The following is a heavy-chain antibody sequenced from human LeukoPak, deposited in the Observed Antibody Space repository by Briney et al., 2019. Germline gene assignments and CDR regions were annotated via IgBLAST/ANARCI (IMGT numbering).Heavy chain of an antibody. V-gene: IGHV3-30*02. Sequence: GGSLRLSCAASGFTFSSYGMHWVRQAPGKGLEWAAFIRYDGSNKYYADSVKGRFTISRDNSKNTLYLQMNSLRAEDTAVYYCAKDRGRNYYDSSGHVDYYYYMDVWGKGTTVTVSS. CDR1: GFTFSSYG. D-gene: IGHD3-22*01. CDR2: IRYDGSNK. CDR3: AKDRGRNYYDSSGHVDYYYYMDV. J-gene: IGHJ6*03.